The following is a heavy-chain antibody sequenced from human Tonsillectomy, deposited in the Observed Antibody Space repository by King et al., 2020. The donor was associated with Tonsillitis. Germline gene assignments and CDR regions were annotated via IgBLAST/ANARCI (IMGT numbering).Heavy chain of an antibody. CDR3: ARSVSGSFDY. CDR1: GGSISSSDHY. Sequence: LQLQESGPGVVKPSETLSLTCTVSGGSISSSDHYWAWIRQPPGKGLEWIGYMYYSGTIFYNPSLKSRVTISGGTSENRFSLKLSSVPAADTAVYFCARSVSGSFDYWGQGALVTVSS. V-gene: IGHV4-39*01. CDR2: MYYSGTI. J-gene: IGHJ4*02. D-gene: IGHD1-26*01.